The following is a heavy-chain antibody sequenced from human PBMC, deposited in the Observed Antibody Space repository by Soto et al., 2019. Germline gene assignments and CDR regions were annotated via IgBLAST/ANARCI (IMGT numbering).Heavy chain of an antibody. CDR1: GGSLSGYY. J-gene: IGHJ4*02. CDR3: ARGQEGVVATH. V-gene: IGHV4-34*01. D-gene: IGHD5-12*01. Sequence: QVQLQQWGAGLLKPSETLSLTCVVYGGSLSGYYWSWIRQPPGKGLEWIGEIKDGGLTNYSPSLTSXXTXSXXRPLNQSSLQLHSVTAADTAVYYCARGQEGVVATHWDQGALVTVSS. CDR2: IKDGGLT.